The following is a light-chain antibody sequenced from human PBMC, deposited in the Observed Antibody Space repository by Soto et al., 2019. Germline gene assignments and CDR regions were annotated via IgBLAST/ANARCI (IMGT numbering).Light chain of an antibody. J-gene: IGKJ1*01. V-gene: IGKV1-5*03. CDR3: QHYNSYSEA. Sequence: DIQMTQSPSTLSGSVGDRVTITCRASQTISSWLAWYQQKPWKAPKLLIYKASTLKSRVPSRFSGSGSGTEFTLTISSLQPDDFATYYCQHYNSYSEAFGQGTKVDIK. CDR1: QTISSW. CDR2: KAS.